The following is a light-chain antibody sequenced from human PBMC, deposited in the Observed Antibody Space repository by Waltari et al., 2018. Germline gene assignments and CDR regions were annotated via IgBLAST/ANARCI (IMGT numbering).Light chain of an antibody. CDR1: SSDIGGSNR. J-gene: IGLJ1*01. CDR2: EGS. CDR3: CSYASGSTYV. V-gene: IGLV2-23*01. Sequence: QSALTQPASVSGSPGQSITISCTGTSSDIGGSNRVPWYQQHPGKAPKLMIYEGSKRPSGVSNRFSGSKSGNTASLTISGVQAEDEADYYCCSYASGSTYVFGTGTKVTVL.